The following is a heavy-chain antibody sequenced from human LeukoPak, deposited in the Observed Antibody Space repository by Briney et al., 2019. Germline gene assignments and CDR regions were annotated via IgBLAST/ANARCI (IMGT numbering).Heavy chain of an antibody. V-gene: IGHV4-34*01. D-gene: IGHD3-22*01. CDR3: ARVSPTRGAGTYYYASSGYRLDY. Sequence: SETLSLTCAVYGGSFSGYYWSWIRQPPGKGLEWIGEINHSGSTSYNPSLKSRVTISVDTSKNQFSLKLSSVTAADTAVYYCARVSPTRGAGTYYYASSGYRLDYWGQGTLVTVSS. CDR2: INHSGST. CDR1: GGSFSGYY. J-gene: IGHJ4*02.